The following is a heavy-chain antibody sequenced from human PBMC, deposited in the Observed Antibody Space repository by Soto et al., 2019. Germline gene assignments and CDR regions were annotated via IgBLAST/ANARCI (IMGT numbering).Heavy chain of an antibody. V-gene: IGHV4-59*08. CDR3: ARSYNWNEKFDY. CDR1: GGSISSYY. CDR2: IYYSGST. Sequence: SETLSLTCTVSGGSISSYYWSWIRQPPGKGLEWIGYIYYSGSTNYNPSLKSRVTISVDTSKNRFSLKLSSVTAADTAVYYCARSYNWNEKFDYWGQGTLVTVSS. D-gene: IGHD1-20*01. J-gene: IGHJ4*02.